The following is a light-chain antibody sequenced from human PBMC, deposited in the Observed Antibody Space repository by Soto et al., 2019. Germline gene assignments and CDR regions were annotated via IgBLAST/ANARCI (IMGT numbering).Light chain of an antibody. Sequence: DIQMTQSPSALSASVEDRVTITCRASQSISGWLAWFQQKPGKAPKLLIYDVSSLQSGVPSRFSGSGSGTEFTLTISGLQPDDFATYYCQHYKMYSPWTFGQGTKVDIK. CDR1: QSISGW. CDR2: DVS. J-gene: IGKJ1*01. CDR3: QHYKMYSPWT. V-gene: IGKV1-5*01.